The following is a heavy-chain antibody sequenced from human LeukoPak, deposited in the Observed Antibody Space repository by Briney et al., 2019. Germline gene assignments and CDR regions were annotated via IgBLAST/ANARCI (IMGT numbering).Heavy chain of an antibody. D-gene: IGHD3-22*01. CDR2: ISTSGGRT. J-gene: IGHJ4*02. V-gene: IGHV3-23*01. CDR1: GFTFGDYA. CDR3: AKDPTDFDSSGQTYFDY. Sequence: PGGSLRLSCTASGFTFGDYAMSSVRQAPGKGLEWVSAISTSGGRTFYADSVKGRFTISRDNSKNTLYLQMNSLKAEYTAIYYCAKDPTDFDSSGQTYFDYWGQGTLVTVSS.